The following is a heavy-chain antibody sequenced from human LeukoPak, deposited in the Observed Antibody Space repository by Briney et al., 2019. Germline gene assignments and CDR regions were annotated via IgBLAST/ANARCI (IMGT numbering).Heavy chain of an antibody. V-gene: IGHV4-34*01. Sequence: SETLSLTCAVYGGSFSGYYWSWIRQPPGKGLEWIGEINHSGSTNYNPSLKSRVTISVDTSKNQFSLKLSSVTAADTAVYYCARQILWFGGFDYWGQGTLVTVSS. J-gene: IGHJ4*02. CDR3: ARQILWFGGFDY. D-gene: IGHD3-10*01. CDR1: GGSFSGYY. CDR2: INHSGST.